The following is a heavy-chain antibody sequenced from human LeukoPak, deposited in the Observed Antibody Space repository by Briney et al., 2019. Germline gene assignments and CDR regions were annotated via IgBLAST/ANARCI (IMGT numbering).Heavy chain of an antibody. CDR2: INPNSGDT. CDR1: GHTFTGYD. CDR3: ARTLPNYYYGMDV. J-gene: IGHJ6*02. D-gene: IGHD1-26*01. V-gene: IGHV1-2*02. Sequence: ASGKVSCKASGHTFTGYDMHWGRQAPGQGGEGRGWINPNSGDTNYAQKFQGRVSMTRDPSINTAYMELSRLRSDDTYVYYCARTLPNYYYGMDVWGQGTTVTV.